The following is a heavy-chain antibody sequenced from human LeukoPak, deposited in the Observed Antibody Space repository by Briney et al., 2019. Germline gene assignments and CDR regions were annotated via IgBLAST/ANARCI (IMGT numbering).Heavy chain of an antibody. CDR2: INTNTGDP. Sequence: ASVKVSCKASGYTFTSYAMNWVRQAPGQGLEWMGWINTNTGDPTYAQGFTGRFVFSLDTSVSTAYLQISSLKAEDAAVYYCARDQAEFSGYDFGYYFDYWGQGTLVTVSS. J-gene: IGHJ4*02. CDR3: ARDQAEFSGYDFGYYFDY. CDR1: GYTFTSYA. V-gene: IGHV7-4-1*02. D-gene: IGHD5-12*01.